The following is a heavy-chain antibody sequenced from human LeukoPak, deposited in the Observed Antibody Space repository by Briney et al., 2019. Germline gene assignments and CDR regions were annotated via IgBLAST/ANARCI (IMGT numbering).Heavy chain of an antibody. V-gene: IGHV5-51*01. Sequence: GESLKISCKASGYTFTSYYIGWVRQMPGEGLEWMATIYPGDSDTTYSPSFQGQVTISADKSTSTAYLQWSSLKASDNAMYYCARRDMVRGLDYWGQGTLVTVSS. CDR3: ARRDMVRGLDY. D-gene: IGHD3-10*01. J-gene: IGHJ4*02. CDR2: IYPGDSDT. CDR1: GYTFTSYY.